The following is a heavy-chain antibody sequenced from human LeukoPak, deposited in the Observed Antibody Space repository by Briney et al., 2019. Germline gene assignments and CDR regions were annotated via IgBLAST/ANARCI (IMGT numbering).Heavy chain of an antibody. CDR1: GFTFSSYS. CDR2: ISSSSSYI. V-gene: IGHV3-21*01. CDR3: ARGGSGSYMA. D-gene: IGHD3-10*01. Sequence: GGSLRLSCAAPGFTFSSYSMNWVRQAPGKGLEWVSSISSSSSYIYYADSLKGRFTISRDNAKKSVYLQMNSLRAEDTAVYYCARGGSGSYMAWGQGTLVTVSS. J-gene: IGHJ5*02.